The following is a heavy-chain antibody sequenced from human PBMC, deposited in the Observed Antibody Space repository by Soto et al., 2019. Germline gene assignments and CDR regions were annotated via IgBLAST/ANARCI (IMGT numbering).Heavy chain of an antibody. D-gene: IGHD2-2*01. CDR3: AGEGRGYCSSTTCPGI. J-gene: IGHJ4*02. CDR2: IKQDGSEK. Sequence: EVQLVESGGGLVQPGGSLRLSCAASGFTFTTYWMSWVRQAPGKGLEWVANIKQDGSEKYYVDSVKGRFTISRDNAKNSLYLQMNSLRDEDTAVYYCAGEGRGYCSSTTCPGIWGQGTLVTVSS. V-gene: IGHV3-7*01. CDR1: GFTFTTYW.